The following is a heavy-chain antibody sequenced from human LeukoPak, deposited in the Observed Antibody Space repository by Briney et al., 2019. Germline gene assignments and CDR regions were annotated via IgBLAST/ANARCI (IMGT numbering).Heavy chain of an antibody. CDR1: GLSSSNSW. Sequence: GGSLRLSCAASGLSSSNSWMTWVRQSPGKGLEWVANVRQDGSQKYYVDSVKGRFTISRDNAKNSLYLQMNSLRADDTAVYYCACGTQLLIRGAFDFWGQGTMVTVSS. V-gene: IGHV3-7*01. J-gene: IGHJ3*01. D-gene: IGHD2/OR15-2a*01. CDR3: ACGTQLLIRGAFDF. CDR2: VRQDGSQK.